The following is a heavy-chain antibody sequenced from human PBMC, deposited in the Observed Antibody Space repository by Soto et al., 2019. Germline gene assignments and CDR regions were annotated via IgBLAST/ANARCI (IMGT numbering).Heavy chain of an antibody. CDR3: ARDPYEYYYDSSGPLSPDAFDI. CDR2: ISYDGSNK. D-gene: IGHD3-22*01. V-gene: IGHV3-30-3*01. J-gene: IGHJ3*02. Sequence: PGGSLRLSCAASGFTFSSYAMHWVRQAPGKGLEWVAVISYDGSNKYYADSVKGRFTISRDNSKNTLYLQMNSLRAEDTAVYYCARDPYEYYYDSSGPLSPDAFDIWGQGTMVTVS. CDR1: GFTFSSYA.